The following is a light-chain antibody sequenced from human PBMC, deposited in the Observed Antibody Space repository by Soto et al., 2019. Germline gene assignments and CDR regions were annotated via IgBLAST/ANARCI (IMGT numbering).Light chain of an antibody. Sequence: QSVLTQPASMSGSPGQSVTISCAGTSSDIGGYNYVSWYQHHPGTAPKLIIYDVSSRPSGVSHRFSASKSGNTASLTISGLQAEDEADYYCSSFSVASPLFGTGPKVAVL. CDR1: SSDIGGYNY. J-gene: IGLJ1*01. CDR2: DVS. CDR3: SSFSVASPL. V-gene: IGLV2-14*01.